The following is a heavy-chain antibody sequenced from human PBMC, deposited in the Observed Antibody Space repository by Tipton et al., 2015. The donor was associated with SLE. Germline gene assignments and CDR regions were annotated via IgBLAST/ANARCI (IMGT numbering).Heavy chain of an antibody. CDR1: GGSISSYY. Sequence: TLSLTCTVSGGSISSYYWSWIRQPPGKGLECLGYNYYRGSTNYNPSLKSRVTISVDTSKHQFSLKLSSVTAADTAVYYCARAYCGGDCYSPGFDPWGQGTLVTVSS. V-gene: IGHV4-59*08. CDR3: ARAYCGGDCYSPGFDP. J-gene: IGHJ5*02. CDR2: NYYRGST. D-gene: IGHD2-21*02.